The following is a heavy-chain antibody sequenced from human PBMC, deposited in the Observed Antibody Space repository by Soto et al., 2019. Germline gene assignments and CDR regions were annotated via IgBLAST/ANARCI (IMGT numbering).Heavy chain of an antibody. V-gene: IGHV1-18*01. CDR1: GGTFSSYA. J-gene: IGHJ5*02. CDR2: ISAYNGNT. Sequence: ASVKVSCKASGGTFSSYAISWVRQAPGQGLEWMGWISAYNGNTNYAQKLQGRVTMTTDTSTSTAYMELRSLRSDDTAVYYCARNSYTGGVSPWGQGTLVPVSS. CDR3: ARNSYTGGVSP. D-gene: IGHD2-15*01.